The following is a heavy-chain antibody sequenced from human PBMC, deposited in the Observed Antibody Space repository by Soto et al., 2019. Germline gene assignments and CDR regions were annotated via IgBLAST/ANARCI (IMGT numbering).Heavy chain of an antibody. D-gene: IGHD6-6*01. J-gene: IGHJ4*02. V-gene: IGHV1-2*04. CDR2: INPNSGGT. CDR3: TRVYSKYFSSSEADY. CDR1: GYTFTGYY. Sequence: ASVKVSCKASGYTFTGYYMHWVRQAPGQGLEWMGWINPNSGGTNYAQKFQGWVTMTRDTSISTAYMELSRLRSDDTAVYYCTRVYSKYFSSSEADYWGQGTLVTVSS.